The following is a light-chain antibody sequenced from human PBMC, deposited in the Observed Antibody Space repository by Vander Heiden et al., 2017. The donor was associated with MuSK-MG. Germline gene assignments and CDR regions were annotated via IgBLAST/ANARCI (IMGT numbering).Light chain of an antibody. V-gene: IGKV1-39*01. J-gene: IGKJ2*01. Sequence: DIPVTQSPSSLTASVGDRVTITCRASQSISNYLNWYHQKPGKAPKLLIYAASSLQRGVPSRFSGSGSGTDFTLTISRLQPEDFATYYCQQSDRKWSTFGQGTKLEIK. CDR1: QSISNY. CDR3: QQSDRKWST. CDR2: AAS.